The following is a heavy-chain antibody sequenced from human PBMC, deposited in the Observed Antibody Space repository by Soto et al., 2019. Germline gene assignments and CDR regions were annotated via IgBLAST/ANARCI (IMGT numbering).Heavy chain of an antibody. V-gene: IGHV3-23*01. J-gene: IGHJ4*02. D-gene: IGHD6-13*01. CDR2: ISGSGGST. Sequence: EVQLLESGGGLVQPGGSRRLSCAAAGFTFSIYAMSWVRQAPGKGLEWVSAISGSGGSTYYADSVKGRFTISRDNSKNTLYLQRNSLRADDTAVYYCAKATRGGAATLIRDYWGQGTLVAVSA. CDR1: GFTFSIYA. CDR3: AKATRGGAATLIRDY.